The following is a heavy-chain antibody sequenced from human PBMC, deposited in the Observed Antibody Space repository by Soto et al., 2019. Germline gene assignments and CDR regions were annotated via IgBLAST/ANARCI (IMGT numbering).Heavy chain of an antibody. CDR3: ARDWSRYYDNSGLIWFY. V-gene: IGHV1-18*04. D-gene: IGHD3-22*01. CDR1: VYSLRSYG. CDR2: ISAYNGDT. J-gene: IGHJ4*02. Sequence: VGCRSSVYSLRSYGISRYRQAPWHGLEWVGWISAYNGDTHYAPKFQDRITLTTETSTDTAYMELRSLSLDDTAVYYCARDWSRYYDNSGLIWFYWGQGTLVTVSS.